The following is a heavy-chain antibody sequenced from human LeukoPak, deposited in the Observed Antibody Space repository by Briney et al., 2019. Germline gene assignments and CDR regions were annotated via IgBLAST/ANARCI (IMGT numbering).Heavy chain of an antibody. D-gene: IGHD2/OR15-2a*01. Sequence: PGGSLRLSCAASGFTFSNYAMSWVRQAPGKGPEWVSSISGNSGRTYYAESVKGRFTISSDNSRNTVYLQMNSLGAEDTAVYYCAKDLGFSPRGWFHPRGQGTLVSVSS. J-gene: IGHJ5*02. CDR1: GFTFSNYA. V-gene: IGHV3-23*01. CDR3: AKDLGFSPRGWFHP. CDR2: ISGNSGRT.